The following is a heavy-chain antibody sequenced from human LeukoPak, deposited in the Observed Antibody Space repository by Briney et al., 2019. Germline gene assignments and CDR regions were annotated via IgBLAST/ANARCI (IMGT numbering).Heavy chain of an antibody. CDR3: ARVVDYDFWSGCYGIDY. D-gene: IGHD3-3*01. Sequence: GGSLRLSCAASGFTFSSYGMHWVRQAPGKGLEWVAVIWYDGSNKYYADSVKGRFTISRDNSKNTLYLQMNSLRAEDTAVYYCARVVDYDFWSGCYGIDYWGQGTLVIVSS. CDR2: IWYDGSNK. J-gene: IGHJ4*02. CDR1: GFTFSSYG. V-gene: IGHV3-33*01.